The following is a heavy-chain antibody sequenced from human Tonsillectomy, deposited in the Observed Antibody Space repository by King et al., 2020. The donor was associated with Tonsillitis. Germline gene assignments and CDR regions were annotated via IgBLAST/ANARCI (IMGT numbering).Heavy chain of an antibody. V-gene: IGHV2-70*01. CDR3: ARMVITSVVTAATGYYYYGMDV. Sequence: VTLKESGPALVKPTQTLTLTCTFSGFSLSTSGMCVSWIRQPPGKALEWLALIDWDDDKYYSTSLKTRLTISKDTSKNQVVLTMTNMDPVDTATYYCARMVITSVVTAATGYYYYGMDVWGQGTTVTVSS. CDR1: GFSLSTSGMC. J-gene: IGHJ6*02. D-gene: IGHD2-2*01. CDR2: IDWDDDK.